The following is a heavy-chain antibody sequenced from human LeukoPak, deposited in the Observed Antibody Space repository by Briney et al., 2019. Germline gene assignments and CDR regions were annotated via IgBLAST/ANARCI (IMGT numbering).Heavy chain of an antibody. V-gene: IGHV4-4*07. D-gene: IGHD6-13*01. J-gene: IGHJ4*02. CDR3: ARGDSSSWYYFDF. CDR1: GASISDYY. Sequence: PSETLSLTCTVSGASISDYYWSWIRQPPGKGLEWIGRIYTSGSTNYNPSLKSRVTISVDKSKNQFSLKLSSVTAADTAVYYCARGDSSSWYYFDFWGQGTLVTVSS. CDR2: IYTSGST.